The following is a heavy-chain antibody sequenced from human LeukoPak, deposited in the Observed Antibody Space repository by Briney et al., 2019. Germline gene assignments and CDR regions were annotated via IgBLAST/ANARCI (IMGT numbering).Heavy chain of an antibody. CDR2: IIPIFGTA. V-gene: IGHV1-69*05. Sequence: SVKVSCKASGGTFSSYAISWVRQAPGQGLEWMGGIIPIFGTANYAQKFQGRVTITTDESTSTAYMELSSLRSEDTAVYYCARMAAPPNDAFDIWGQGTMVTVSS. CDR3: ARMAAPPNDAFDI. CDR1: GGTFSSYA. D-gene: IGHD5-24*01. J-gene: IGHJ3*02.